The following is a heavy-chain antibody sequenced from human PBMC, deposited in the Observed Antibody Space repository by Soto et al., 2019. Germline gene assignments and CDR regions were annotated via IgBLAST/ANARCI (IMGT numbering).Heavy chain of an antibody. D-gene: IGHD3-3*01. J-gene: IGHJ6*02. CDR2: ISSSSSYI. Sequence: GGSLRLSCAASGFTFSSYSMNWVRQAPGKGLEWVSSISSSSSYIYYADPVKGRFTISRDNAKNSLYLQMNSLRAEDTAVYYCAREGIRFLDYGMDVWGQGTTVTVSS. CDR3: AREGIRFLDYGMDV. V-gene: IGHV3-21*01. CDR1: GFTFSSYS.